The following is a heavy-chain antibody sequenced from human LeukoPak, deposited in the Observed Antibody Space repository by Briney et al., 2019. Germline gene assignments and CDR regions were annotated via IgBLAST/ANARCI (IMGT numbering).Heavy chain of an antibody. V-gene: IGHV4-59*08. D-gene: IGHD2-21*01. Sequence: SETLSLTCIVSGNSITSDFWSWIRQSPGKGLEWIGYINYSGRSEYDPSLKSRVTISVDRSRKRVSLKMRSVTAADTAVYYCARLDCLSDECYNYWAVGAVVTVSS. CDR2: INYSGRS. CDR1: GNSITSDF. J-gene: IGHJ4*02. CDR3: ARLDCLSDECYNY.